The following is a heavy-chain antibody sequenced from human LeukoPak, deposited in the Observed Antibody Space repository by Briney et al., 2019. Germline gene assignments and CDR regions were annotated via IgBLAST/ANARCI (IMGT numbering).Heavy chain of an antibody. CDR3: ARAYSSSWDDY. CDR2: IYYSGST. Sequence: PSETLSLTCTVSGGSISSHYWSWIRQPPGKGLEWIGYIYYSGSTNYNPSLKSRVTISVDTSKNQFSLKLSSVTAADTAVYYCARAYSSSWDDYWGQGTLVTLSS. CDR1: GGSISSHY. J-gene: IGHJ4*02. D-gene: IGHD6-13*01. V-gene: IGHV4-59*11.